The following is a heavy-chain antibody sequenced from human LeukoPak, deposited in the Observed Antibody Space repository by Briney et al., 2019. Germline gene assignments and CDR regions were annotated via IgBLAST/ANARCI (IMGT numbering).Heavy chain of an antibody. CDR1: GFTVSTNY. V-gene: IGHV3-53*01. Sequence: GGSLRLSCAASGFTVSTNYRSWVRQAPGKGLEWVSVIYSGGSTYYVDSVKGRFTISRDNSKNTLYLQMNSLKAEDTAVYYCVREGYSSGWFRNWGQGTLVSVSS. CDR2: IYSGGST. CDR3: VREGYSSGWFRN. D-gene: IGHD6-19*01. J-gene: IGHJ4*02.